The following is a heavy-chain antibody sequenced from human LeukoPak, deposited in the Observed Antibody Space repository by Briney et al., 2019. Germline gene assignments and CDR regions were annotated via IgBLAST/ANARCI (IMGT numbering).Heavy chain of an antibody. CDR1: GGSITGDSFY. D-gene: IGHD5-24*01. Sequence: SETLSLTCTVSGGSITGDSFYWSWIRQPAGKGLEWIGRVYTTGSTSYNPSLKCRVTVSVDTSNNYFSLNLNSVTSADTAVYYCARARDGLNAFDYWGQGTLVTVSS. CDR2: VYTTGST. V-gene: IGHV4-61*02. CDR3: ARARDGLNAFDY. J-gene: IGHJ4*02.